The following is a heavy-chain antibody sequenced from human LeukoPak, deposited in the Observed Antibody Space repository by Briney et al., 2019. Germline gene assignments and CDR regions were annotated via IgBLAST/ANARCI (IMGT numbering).Heavy chain of an antibody. V-gene: IGHV1-18*01. Sequence: ASVKVSCKASGYTFTSYGVNWVRQAPGQGLDWMGWISAFTDDKNYAQNLQDRVTMTIDTSTSTTYMELSSLRSEDTAVYYCGADLTMVRGVPRWFDPWGQGTLVTVSS. CDR3: GADLTMVRGVPRWFDP. D-gene: IGHD3-10*01. CDR2: ISAFTDDK. J-gene: IGHJ5*02. CDR1: GYTFTSYG.